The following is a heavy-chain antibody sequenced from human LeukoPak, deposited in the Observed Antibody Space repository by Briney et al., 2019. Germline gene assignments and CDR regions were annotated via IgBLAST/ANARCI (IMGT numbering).Heavy chain of an antibody. CDR2: ISYDGSNK. CDR3: ARDGNGRPLRYFDWDLNFDY. D-gene: IGHD3-9*01. V-gene: IGHV3-30*04. J-gene: IGHJ4*02. CDR1: GFTFSSYA. Sequence: PGGSLRLSCAASGFTFSSYAMHWVRQAPGKGLEWVAVISYDGSNKYYADSVKGRFTISRDNSKNTLYLQMNSLRAEDTAVYYCARDGNGRPLRYFDWDLNFDYWGQGTLVTVSS.